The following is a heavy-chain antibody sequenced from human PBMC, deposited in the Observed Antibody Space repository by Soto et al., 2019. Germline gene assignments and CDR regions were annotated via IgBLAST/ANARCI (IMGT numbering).Heavy chain of an antibody. Sequence: EVQLLESGGGLVQPGGSLRLSCAASGFTFSSSAMSWVRQAPGKRLEWVSGISDSGGFTYYADFVMGRFTISRDNSKNSLYLQMNSLRAEDTAVYHCAKAYNSGWYYFDSWGQGTLVSVSS. D-gene: IGHD6-19*01. CDR2: ISDSGGFT. J-gene: IGHJ4*02. V-gene: IGHV3-23*01. CDR3: AKAYNSGWYYFDS. CDR1: GFTFSSSA.